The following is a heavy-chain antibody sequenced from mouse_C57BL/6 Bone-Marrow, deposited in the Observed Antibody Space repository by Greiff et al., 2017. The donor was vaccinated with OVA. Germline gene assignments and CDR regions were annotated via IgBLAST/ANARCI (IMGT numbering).Heavy chain of an antibody. CDR1: GYTFTSYG. D-gene: IGHD1-1*01. CDR2: IYPRSGNT. Sequence: VKLMESGAELARPGASVKLSCKASGYTFTSYGISWVKQRTGQGLEWIGEIYPRSGNTYYNEKFKGKATLTADKSSSTAYMELRSLTSEDSAVYFCAREGYYGPDYFDYWGQGTTLTVSS. V-gene: IGHV1-81*01. J-gene: IGHJ2*01. CDR3: AREGYYGPDYFDY.